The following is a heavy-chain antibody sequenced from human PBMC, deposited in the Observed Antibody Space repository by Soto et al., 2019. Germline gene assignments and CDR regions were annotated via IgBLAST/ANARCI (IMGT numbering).Heavy chain of an antibody. V-gene: IGHV3-53*01. CDR2: IYSGGST. J-gene: IGHJ4*02. D-gene: IGHD6-19*01. CDR1: GFTVSSNY. CDR3: ARDGAPGSSSGWYLDY. Sequence: EVQLVESGGGLIQPGGSLRLSCAASGFTVSSNYMSWVRQAPGKGLEWVSVIYSGGSTYYADSVKGRFTIYRDNSKNTLYLQMNSLTAEDTAVYYCARDGAPGSSSGWYLDYWGQGTLVTVSS.